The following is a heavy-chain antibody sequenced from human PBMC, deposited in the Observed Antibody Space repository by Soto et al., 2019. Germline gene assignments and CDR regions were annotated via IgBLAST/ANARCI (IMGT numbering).Heavy chain of an antibody. CDR3: ARELLQLRYLDWPLGDAFDI. D-gene: IGHD3-9*01. J-gene: IGHJ3*02. CDR1: GGSISSGGYY. CDR2: IYYSGST. Sequence: SETLSLTCTVSGGSISSGGYYWSWIRQQPGKGLEWIGYIYYSGSTYYNPSLKSQVTISVDTSKNQFSLKLSSVTAADTAVYYCARELLQLRYLDWPLGDAFDIWGQGTMVTVSS. V-gene: IGHV4-31*01.